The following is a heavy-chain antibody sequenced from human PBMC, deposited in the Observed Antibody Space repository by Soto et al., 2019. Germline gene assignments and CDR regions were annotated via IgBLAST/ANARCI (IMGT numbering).Heavy chain of an antibody. CDR2: IYYSGST. J-gene: IGHJ6*02. CDR1: GGSISSYY. CDR3: ARYLRGYSGYDHHWAYYYYGMDV. D-gene: IGHD5-12*01. V-gene: IGHV4-59*01. Sequence: PSETLSLTCTVSGGSISSYYWSWIRQPPGKGLEWIGYIYYSGSTNYNPSLKSRVTISVDTSKNQFSLKLSSVTAADTAVYYCARYLRGYSGYDHHWAYYYYGMDVWGQGTTVTVSS.